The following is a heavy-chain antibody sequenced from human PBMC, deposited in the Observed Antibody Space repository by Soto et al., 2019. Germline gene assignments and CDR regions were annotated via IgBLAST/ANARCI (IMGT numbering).Heavy chain of an antibody. Sequence: QVQLVESGGGVVQPGRSLRLSCAASGFTFSSYAMHRVRQAPGKGLEWVAVISYDGSNKYYADSVKGRFTISRDNSKNTLYLQMNSLRAEDTAVYYCSSAVGDWGQGTLVTVSS. D-gene: IGHD3-16*01. CDR3: SSAVGD. V-gene: IGHV3-30-3*01. CDR1: GFTFSSYA. J-gene: IGHJ4*02. CDR2: ISYDGSNK.